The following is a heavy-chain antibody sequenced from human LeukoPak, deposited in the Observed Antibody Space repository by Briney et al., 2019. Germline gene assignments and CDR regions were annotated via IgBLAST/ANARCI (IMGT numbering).Heavy chain of an antibody. Sequence: PGGSLRLSCAASGFTVSSKYMSWVRQAPGMGLEWVSVIYSGGSTYYADSVKGRFTISRDNSKNTLYLQMNSLRAEDTAVYYCAKDPGGYSYGSFDYWGQGTLVTVSS. CDR3: AKDPGGYSYGSFDY. D-gene: IGHD5-18*01. J-gene: IGHJ4*02. V-gene: IGHV3-53*01. CDR2: IYSGGST. CDR1: GFTVSSKY.